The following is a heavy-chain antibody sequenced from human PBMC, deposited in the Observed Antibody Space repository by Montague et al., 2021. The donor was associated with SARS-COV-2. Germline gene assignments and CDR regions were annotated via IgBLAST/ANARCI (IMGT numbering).Heavy chain of an antibody. CDR1: GGSISSSSYY. D-gene: IGHD4-11*01. Sequence: SETLSLTCTVSGGSISSSSYYWGWIRQPPGKGLEWIGSIYYSGSTYYNPSLKSRVTISVDTSKNQFSLKLSSVTAADTAVYYCARHASYDYNKDLYYYYYYGMDVWGQGTTVTVSS. V-gene: IGHV4-39*01. J-gene: IGHJ6*02. CDR2: IYYSGST. CDR3: ARHASYDYNKDLYYYYYYGMDV.